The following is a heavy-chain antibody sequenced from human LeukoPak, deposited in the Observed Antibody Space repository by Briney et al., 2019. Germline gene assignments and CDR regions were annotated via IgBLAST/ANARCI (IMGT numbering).Heavy chain of an antibody. D-gene: IGHD6-19*01. V-gene: IGHV3-7*01. Sequence: GESLRLSCAASGLTFSAYWMTWVRQAPGKGLEWVANINEGGNVKFYVDSVKGRFTISRDNTKISLHLQMYSLRAEDTAVYYCARVGKNGWDFDHWGQGTLVTVSS. CDR2: INEGGNVK. CDR3: ARVGKNGWDFDH. CDR1: GLTFSAYW. J-gene: IGHJ4*02.